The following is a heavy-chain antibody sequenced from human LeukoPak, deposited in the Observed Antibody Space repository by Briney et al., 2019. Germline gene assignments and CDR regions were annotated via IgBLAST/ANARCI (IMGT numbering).Heavy chain of an antibody. Sequence: SETLSLTCAVYGGTFSGYYWSWIRQPPGKGLDWMGEINHSGSTNYNPSLKSRVSISVDTSKNQFSLKLSSVTAADTAVYYCARDPGGSYSTTRGDWFDPWGQGVLVTVSS. J-gene: IGHJ5*02. D-gene: IGHD1-1*01. V-gene: IGHV4-34*01. CDR2: INHSGST. CDR1: GGTFSGYY. CDR3: ARDPGGSYSTTRGDWFDP.